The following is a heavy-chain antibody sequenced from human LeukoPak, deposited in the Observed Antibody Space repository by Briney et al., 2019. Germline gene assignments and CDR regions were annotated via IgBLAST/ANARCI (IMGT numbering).Heavy chain of an antibody. D-gene: IGHD3-3*01. V-gene: IGHV4-59*12. Sequence: SETLSLTCTASGGSISSYYWNWIRQPPGKGLEWIGYIYYSGSYNYYPSLKSRGTITVDTYNKQLSLMLIYVIAADTAVVYYAGVSLGRPTLEWLSSRESLRRKFGPWGQGTLVTVSS. J-gene: IGHJ5*02. CDR2: IYYSGSY. CDR3: AGVSLGRPTLEWLSSRESLRRKFGP. CDR1: GGSISSYY.